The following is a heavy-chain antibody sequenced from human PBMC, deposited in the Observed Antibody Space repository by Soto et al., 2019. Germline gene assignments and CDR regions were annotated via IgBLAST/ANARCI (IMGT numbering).Heavy chain of an antibody. CDR1: GFTFSSYA. D-gene: IGHD3-3*01. CDR3: ARDRLPYERNGA. J-gene: IGHJ5*02. Sequence: EVQLLESGGGLVQPGGSLRLSCAASGFTFSSYAMSWVRQAPGKGLEWVSAIRGSGGSTHYADSVQGRFTIPRANSSDTLYLQMNSLRAEDTAVYYCARDRLPYERNGAWGQGTLVTVSS. CDR2: IRGSGGST. V-gene: IGHV3-23*01.